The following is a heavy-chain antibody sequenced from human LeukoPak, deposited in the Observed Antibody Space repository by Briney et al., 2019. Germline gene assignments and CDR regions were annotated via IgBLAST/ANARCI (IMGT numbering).Heavy chain of an antibody. CDR2: INPVSGAT. Sequence: ASVKVSCKASGGSIRRFAINWVRQAPGEGLEWMGTINPVSGATNYTHKFQGRVTMTTDESTTTAYMELRRLTTEDTAVYYCARGDDLLAAYNYMDVWGQGSSVIVSS. D-gene: IGHD3-9*01. J-gene: IGHJ6*03. V-gene: IGHV1-69*05. CDR3: ARGDDLLAAYNYMDV. CDR1: GGSIRRFA.